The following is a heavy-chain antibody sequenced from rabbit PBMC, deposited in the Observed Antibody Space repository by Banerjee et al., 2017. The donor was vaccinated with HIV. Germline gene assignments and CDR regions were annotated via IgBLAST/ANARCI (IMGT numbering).Heavy chain of an antibody. CDR2: VGIGSGST. CDR3: ARRFAL. CDR1: GFSFSSSYY. Sequence: QSLEESGGDLVKPGASLTLTCTASGFSFSSSYYVCWVRQAPGKGLEWIACVGIGSGSTYYASWAKGRFTISKTSSTTVTLQMTSLAAADTATYFCARRFALWGPGTLVTVS. J-gene: IGHJ4*01. V-gene: IGHV1S40*01.